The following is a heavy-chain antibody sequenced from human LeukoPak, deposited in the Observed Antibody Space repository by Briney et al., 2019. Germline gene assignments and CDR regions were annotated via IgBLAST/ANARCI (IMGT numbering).Heavy chain of an antibody. CDR3: ARQAPRYSGYDRLLRFDP. V-gene: IGHV4-39*01. CDR2: IYYSGST. Sequence: SETLSLTCTVSGGSISSSTYYWGWIRQPPGKGLEWIGSIYYSGSTYYNPSLKSRGTISVDTSKNQFSLKVSSVTAADTAVYYCARQAPRYSGYDRLLRFDPWGQGTLVTVSS. J-gene: IGHJ5*02. CDR1: GGSISSSTYY. D-gene: IGHD5-12*01.